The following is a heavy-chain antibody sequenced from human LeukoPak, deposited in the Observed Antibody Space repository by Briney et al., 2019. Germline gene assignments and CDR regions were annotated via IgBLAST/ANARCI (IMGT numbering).Heavy chain of an antibody. V-gene: IGHV4-61*02. Sequence: SQTLSLTCTVSGGSISSGSYYWSWIRQPAGKGLERIGRIYTTGSTNYNPSLKSRVTISVDTSKNQFSLNLSSVTAADTAVYYCARDVCSGGSCYTFDYWSQGTLVTVSS. D-gene: IGHD2-15*01. CDR3: ARDVCSGGSCYTFDY. CDR1: GGSISSGSYY. CDR2: IYTTGST. J-gene: IGHJ4*02.